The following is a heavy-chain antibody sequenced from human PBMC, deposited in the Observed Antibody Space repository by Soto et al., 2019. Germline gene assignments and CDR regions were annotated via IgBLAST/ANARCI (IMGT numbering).Heavy chain of an antibody. CDR1: GFSFRNFG. CDR2: ISYDGSEK. Sequence: GGSLRLSCAASGFSFRNFGMHWVRQAPGKGLEWVAVISYDGSEKDYADSVEGRLTISRDNSKYTVDLQMNSLRVEDTAVYYCAKNFDSSGDLFYSDYWGQGTLVTVSS. CDR3: AKNFDSSGDLFYSDY. V-gene: IGHV3-30*18. D-gene: IGHD6-19*01. J-gene: IGHJ4*02.